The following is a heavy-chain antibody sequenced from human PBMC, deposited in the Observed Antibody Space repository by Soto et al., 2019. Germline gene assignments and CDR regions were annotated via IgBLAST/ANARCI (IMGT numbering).Heavy chain of an antibody. CDR1: GFTFTSAW. D-gene: IGHD1-26*01. Sequence: EVQLVESGGGLVRPGESLRLSCAASGFTFTSAWINWVRQAPGKGLEWAGRIKSKTDGGTVDYGAPVKGRFTISRDDSKNTAYLQMNSLRNADTAVYYCTTAERGGSYYSDYWGQGTLVTVSS. CDR3: TTAERGGSYYSDY. J-gene: IGHJ4*02. V-gene: IGHV3-15*07. CDR2: IKSKTDGGTV.